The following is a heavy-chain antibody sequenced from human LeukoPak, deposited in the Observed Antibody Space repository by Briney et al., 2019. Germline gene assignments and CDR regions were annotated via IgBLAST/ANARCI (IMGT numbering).Heavy chain of an antibody. V-gene: IGHV1-3*01. CDR3: ARGDYGDLGTNAFDI. CDR2: INAGNGNT. D-gene: IGHD4-17*01. J-gene: IGHJ3*02. Sequence: ASVKVSCKASGYTFTSYAMHWVRQAPGQRLEWMGWINAGNGNTKYSQKFQGRVTITRDTSASTAYMELSSLRSEDTAVYYCARGDYGDLGTNAFDIWGQGTMVTVSS. CDR1: GYTFTSYA.